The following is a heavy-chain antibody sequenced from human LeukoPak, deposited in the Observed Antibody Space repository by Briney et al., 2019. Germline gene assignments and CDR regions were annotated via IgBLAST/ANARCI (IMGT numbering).Heavy chain of an antibody. J-gene: IGHJ3*02. CDR3: ARGEAPRGAFDI. V-gene: IGHV4-30-2*01. CDR2: IYHSGST. CDR1: GGSISSGGYS. Sequence: PSETLSLTCAVSGGSISSGGYSWSWIRQPPGKGLEWIGYIYHSGSTHYNPSLKSRVTISVDRSKNQFSLKLSSVTAADTAVYYCARGEAPRGAFDIWGQGTMVTVSS.